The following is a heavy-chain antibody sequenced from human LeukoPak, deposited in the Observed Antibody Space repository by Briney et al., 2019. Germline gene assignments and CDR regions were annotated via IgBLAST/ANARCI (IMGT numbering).Heavy chain of an antibody. V-gene: IGHV4-4*09. D-gene: IGHD5-24*01. CDR3: ARHGLGDGYNDY. CDR2: IYTSGTT. Sequence: SETLSLTRAGCGGPLRWYYWGWIPQPPGKGLGWIRYIYTSGTTNYTPSLKTRVPISVDTSKNQFSLKLSSLTAADTAVYYWARHGLGDGYNDYWSQGTLVTVSS. J-gene: IGHJ4*02. CDR1: GGPLRWYY.